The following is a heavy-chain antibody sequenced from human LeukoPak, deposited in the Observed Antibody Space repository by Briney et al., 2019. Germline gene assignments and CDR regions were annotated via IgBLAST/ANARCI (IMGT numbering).Heavy chain of an antibody. Sequence: PGGSLRLSCAASAFAFSSHAMTWVRQAPGKGLEWVSAISISGSKTYYADSVKGRFTISRDNSKNTPYLQMNSLRAEDTAVYYCARDRGNTLDYWGQGTLVTVSS. J-gene: IGHJ4*02. D-gene: IGHD2/OR15-2a*01. CDR1: AFAFSSHA. CDR2: ISISGSKT. V-gene: IGHV3-23*01. CDR3: ARDRGNTLDY.